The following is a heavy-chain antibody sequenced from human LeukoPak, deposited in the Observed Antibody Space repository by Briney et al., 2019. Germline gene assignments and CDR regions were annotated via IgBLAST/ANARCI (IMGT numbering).Heavy chain of an antibody. Sequence: GGSLRLSCAASGFTFSSYAMSWVRQAPGKGLEWVSAISGSGGSTYYADSVKGRFTISRDNSKNTLFLQMNSLRAEDTAVYYCAKGDILTGYFDYWGQGTLVTVSS. V-gene: IGHV3-23*01. D-gene: IGHD3-9*01. J-gene: IGHJ4*02. CDR1: GFTFSSYA. CDR2: ISGSGGST. CDR3: AKGDILTGYFDY.